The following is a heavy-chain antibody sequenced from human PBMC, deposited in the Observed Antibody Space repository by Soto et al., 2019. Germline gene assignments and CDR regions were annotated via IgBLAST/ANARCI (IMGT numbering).Heavy chain of an antibody. V-gene: IGHV4-30-4*01. CDR2: IYYSGST. CDR3: AREKIAPRNYFDY. D-gene: IGHD6-6*01. Sequence: SETLSLTGTVSGGSITSGDYYWTWIRQPPGKGLEYIGYIYYSGSTYYNPSLESRITISVDTSKNQFSLKLSSVTAADTAVYYCAREKIAPRNYFDYWGQGTLVTVSS. J-gene: IGHJ4*02. CDR1: GGSITSGDYY.